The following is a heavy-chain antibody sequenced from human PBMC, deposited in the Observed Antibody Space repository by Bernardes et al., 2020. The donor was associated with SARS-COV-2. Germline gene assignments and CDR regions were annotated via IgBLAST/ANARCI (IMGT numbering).Heavy chain of an antibody. J-gene: IGHJ4*02. Sequence: GGSLRPSCRASGFTFGNYAMSWVRQAAGKGLEWVSGISGSGGRTNYADSAKGRFTISRDNSKNTLDLQMNSLRAEDTAVYFCAKDNFSTWYGHFSYWGQGALVTVSS. V-gene: IGHV3-23*01. CDR1: GFTFGNYA. D-gene: IGHD6-13*01. CDR2: ISGSGGRT. CDR3: AKDNFSTWYGHFSY.